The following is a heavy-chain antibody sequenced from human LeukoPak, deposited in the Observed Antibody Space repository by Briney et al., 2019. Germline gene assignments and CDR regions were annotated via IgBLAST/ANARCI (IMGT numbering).Heavy chain of an antibody. V-gene: IGHV3-9*01. CDR2: ISWNSGSI. Sequence: GGSLRLSCAASGFTFDDYAMHWVRQAPGKGLEWVSGISWNSGSIGYADSVKGRFTISRDNAKNSLYLQMNSLRVEDTAFYYCARDDLLHRNWFDPWGQGTLVTVSS. CDR1: GFTFDDYA. J-gene: IGHJ5*02. D-gene: IGHD3-22*01. CDR3: ARDDLLHRNWFDP.